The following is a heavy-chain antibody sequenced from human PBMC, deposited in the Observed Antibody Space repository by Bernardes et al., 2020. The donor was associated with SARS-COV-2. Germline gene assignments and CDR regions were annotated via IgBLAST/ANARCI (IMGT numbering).Heavy chain of an antibody. J-gene: IGHJ6*02. Sequence: ASLKVSCKAFGHTFTGYYILWVRQAPGQGLEWMGWINPNSGGTNYAQKFQGRVTMTRDTSISTAYMELSRLRSDDTAVYYCALPPTNYDRYGMDLWGQGTTVNVSS. CDR2: INPNSGGT. CDR1: GHTFTGYY. CDR3: ALPPTNYDRYGMDL. V-gene: IGHV1-2*02. D-gene: IGHD3-22*01.